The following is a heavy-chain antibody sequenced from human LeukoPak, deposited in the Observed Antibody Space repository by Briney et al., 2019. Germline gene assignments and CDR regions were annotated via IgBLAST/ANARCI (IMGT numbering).Heavy chain of an antibody. CDR2: TSSGSSWI. Sequence: GGSLRLSCAASGFTFRSYSMNWVRQTPGKGLEWVASTSSGSSWIYYADSVRGRFTISRDNAKNLLYLQMNSLRVEDTAIYYCARDAGGRTQREGWFDPWGQGTLVTVSS. V-gene: IGHV3-21*06. CDR1: GFTFRSYS. CDR3: ARDAGGRTQREGWFDP. D-gene: IGHD1-1*01. J-gene: IGHJ5*02.